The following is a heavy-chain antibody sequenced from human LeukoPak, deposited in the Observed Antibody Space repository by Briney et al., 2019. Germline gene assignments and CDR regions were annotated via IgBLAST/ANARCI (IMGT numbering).Heavy chain of an antibody. CDR1: GGSISSSTYF. D-gene: IGHD1-7*01. CDR3: TGELAGTTVHY. Sequence: SETLSLTCTVSGGSISSSTYFWGWIRQPPGKGLEWIGSIYYNGNTFYNPSLKSRFTTSPDTSKNQFSLNLSSVTAADTAVYYCTGELAGTTVHYWGQGTLVTVSS. V-gene: IGHV4-39*07. J-gene: IGHJ4*02. CDR2: IYYNGNT.